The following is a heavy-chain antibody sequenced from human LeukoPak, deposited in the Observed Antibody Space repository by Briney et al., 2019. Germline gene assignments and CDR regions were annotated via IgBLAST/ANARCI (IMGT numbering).Heavy chain of an antibody. CDR2: TYYSGST. V-gene: IGHV4-61*08. CDR1: GGSISSGGYS. Sequence: SETLSLTCTVSGGSISSGGYSWSWIRQPPGKGLEWIGYTYYSGSTNYNPSLRSRVTISVDTSKNQFSLNLSSVTAADTAVYYCARESTVTTGGYFDYWGQGILVTVSS. CDR3: ARESTVTTGGYFDY. J-gene: IGHJ4*02. D-gene: IGHD4-17*01.